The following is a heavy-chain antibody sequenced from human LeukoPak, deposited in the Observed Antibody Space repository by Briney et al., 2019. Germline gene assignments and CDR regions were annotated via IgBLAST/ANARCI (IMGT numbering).Heavy chain of an antibody. Sequence: PGGSLRLSCAASGFTFSSYAMHWVRQAPGKGLEWVAVISYDGSNKYYADSVKGRFTISRDNSKNTLYLQMNSLRAEDTAVYYCAKVWIFGDYDFWSGNRGYFDYWGQGTLVTVSS. CDR2: ISYDGSNK. J-gene: IGHJ4*02. CDR1: GFTFSSYA. CDR3: AKVWIFGDYDFWSGNRGYFDY. V-gene: IGHV3-30-3*01. D-gene: IGHD3-3*01.